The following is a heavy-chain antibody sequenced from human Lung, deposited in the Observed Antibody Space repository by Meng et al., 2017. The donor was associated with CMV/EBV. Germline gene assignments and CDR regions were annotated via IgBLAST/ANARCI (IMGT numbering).Heavy chain of an antibody. Sequence: SETLSLXXTVSGGSINSGGYYWSWIRQHPGKGLEWIGHIYHSGTTSYNPSLKSRVSISVDTSKKQFSLKLSSTTAADTAVYYCARAQYYYDSSAFFEYWGQGXLVTVSS. D-gene: IGHD3-22*01. J-gene: IGHJ4*02. CDR1: GGSINSGGYY. V-gene: IGHV4-31*03. CDR3: ARAQYYYDSSAFFEY. CDR2: IYHSGTT.